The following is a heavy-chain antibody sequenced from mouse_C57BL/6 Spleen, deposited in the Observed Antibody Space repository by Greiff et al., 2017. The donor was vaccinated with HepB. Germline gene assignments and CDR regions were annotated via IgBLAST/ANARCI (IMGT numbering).Heavy chain of an antibody. CDR1: GFTFSSYA. CDR2: ISDGGSYT. D-gene: IGHD2-2*01. J-gene: IGHJ3*01. Sequence: EVKVVESGGGLVKPGGSLKLSCAASGFTFSSYAMSWVRQTPEKRLEWVATISDGGSYTYYPDNVKGRFTISRDNAKNNLYLQMSHLKSEDTAMYYCAREGGSTMVTTPFAYWGQGTLVTVSA. V-gene: IGHV5-4*01. CDR3: AREGGSTMVTTPFAY.